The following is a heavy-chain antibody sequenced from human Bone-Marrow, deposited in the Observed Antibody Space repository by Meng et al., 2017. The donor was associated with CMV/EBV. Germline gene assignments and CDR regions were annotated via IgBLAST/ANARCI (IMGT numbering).Heavy chain of an antibody. D-gene: IGHD3/OR15-3a*01. CDR3: ASNTWTD. CDR2: ISSSSSYI. CDR1: GFTFSSYS. V-gene: IGHV3-21*01. Sequence: GESLKISCAASGFTFSSYSMNWVRQAPGKGLEWVSSISSSSSYIYYADSVKGRFTISRDNAKNSLYLQMNSLRAEDTAVYYCASNTWTDWGPGNRVNGAS. J-gene: IGHJ4*02.